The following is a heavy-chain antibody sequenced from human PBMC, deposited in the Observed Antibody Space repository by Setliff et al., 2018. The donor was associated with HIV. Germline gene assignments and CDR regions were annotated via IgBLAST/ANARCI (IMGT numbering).Heavy chain of an antibody. V-gene: IGHV1-24*01. CDR2: FDPEDGET. D-gene: IGHD5-12*01. J-gene: IGHJ3*02. CDR1: GYTLTEXX. CDR3: ATVAVDMKAFDI. Sequence: ASVKVSCKVSGYTLTEXXXXXVRQAPGKGLEWMGGFDPEDGETIYAQKFQGRVTMTEDTYTDTAYMELSSLRSEDTAVYYCATVAVDMKAFDIWGQGTMVTVSS.